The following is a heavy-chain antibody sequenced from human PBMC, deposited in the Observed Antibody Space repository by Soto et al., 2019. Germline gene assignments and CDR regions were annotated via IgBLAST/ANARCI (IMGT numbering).Heavy chain of an antibody. CDR1: GGSISSSSYY. CDR2: IYYSGST. D-gene: IGHD2-2*01. V-gene: IGHV4-39*01. Sequence: SETLSLTCTVSGGSISSSSYYWGWIRQPPGKGLEWIGSIYYSGSTYYNPSLKSRVTISVDTSKNQFSLKLSSVTAADTAVYYCARRRDQLLPYYYYGMDVWGQGTTVTVSS. J-gene: IGHJ6*02. CDR3: ARRRDQLLPYYYYGMDV.